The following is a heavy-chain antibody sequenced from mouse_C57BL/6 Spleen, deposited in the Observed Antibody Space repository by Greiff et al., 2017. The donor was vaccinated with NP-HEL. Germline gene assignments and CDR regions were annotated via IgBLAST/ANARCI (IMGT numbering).Heavy chain of an antibody. CDR1: GYSITSGYY. V-gene: IGHV3-6*01. D-gene: IGHD2-4*01. CDR3: ARYDYDDG. CDR2: ISYDGSN. J-gene: IGHJ3*01. Sequence: DVQLQESGPGLVKPSQSLSLTCYVTGYSITSGYYWNWIRQFPGNKLEWMGYISYDGSNNYNPSLKNRISITRDTSKNQFFLKLNSVTTEDTATYYCARYDYDDGWGQGTLVTVSA.